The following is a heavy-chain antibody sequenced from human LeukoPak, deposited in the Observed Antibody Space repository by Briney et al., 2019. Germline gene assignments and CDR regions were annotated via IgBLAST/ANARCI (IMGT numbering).Heavy chain of an antibody. CDR3: AREKHSNDFWPEYFQH. CDR1: GFTFSSYA. J-gene: IGHJ1*01. D-gene: IGHD3-3*01. Sequence: GGSLRLSCAASGFTFSSYAMHWVRQAPGKGLEWVAVISYDGSNKYYADSVKGRFTISRDNSKNTLYLQMNSLRAEDTAVYYCAREKHSNDFWPEYFQHWGQGTLVTVSS. CDR2: ISYDGSNK. V-gene: IGHV3-30*04.